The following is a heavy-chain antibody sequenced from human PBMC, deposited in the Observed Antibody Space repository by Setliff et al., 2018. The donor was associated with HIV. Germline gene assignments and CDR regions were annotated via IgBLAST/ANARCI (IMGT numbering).Heavy chain of an antibody. D-gene: IGHD2-8*01. CDR1: LDTFSSSA. CDR3: ERDCTRKKCQRHYYYAMDV. Sequence: GASVKVSCKASLDTFSSSAISWVRQAPGQGLEWMGTILPSCFTTHYAQKFQATVTITADESTNIAYMERRSRRSEETAVYYCERDCTRKKCQRHYYYAMDVWGQG. CDR2: ILPSCFTT. J-gene: IGHJ6*02. V-gene: IGHV1-69*13.